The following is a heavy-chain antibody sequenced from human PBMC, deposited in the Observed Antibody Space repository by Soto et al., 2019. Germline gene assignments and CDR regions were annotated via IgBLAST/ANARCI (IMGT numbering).Heavy chain of an antibody. CDR2: IWYDGSNK. Sequence: PGGPLRLSCAASGFTLRSYGMHWVRQAPGKGREWVAVIWYDGSNKYYADSVKGRFTISRDNSKNTLYLQMNSLRAEDTAVYYCARPLKGDIVLVPAATDAFDIWGQGTMVTVSS. CDR3: ARPLKGDIVLVPAATDAFDI. CDR1: GFTLRSYG. J-gene: IGHJ3*02. V-gene: IGHV3-33*01. D-gene: IGHD2-2*01.